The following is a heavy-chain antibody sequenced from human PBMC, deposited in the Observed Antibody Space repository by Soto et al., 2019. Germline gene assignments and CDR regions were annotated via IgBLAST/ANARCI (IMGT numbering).Heavy chain of an antibody. J-gene: IGHJ4*02. D-gene: IGHD5-18*01. CDR2: IYSSGST. V-gene: IGHV3-53*01. Sequence: GGSLRLSCAASGFTFSIYSMNWVRQAPGKGLEWVSFIYSSGSTYYADSVKGRCTISRDNFKNTLYLQMNSLRAEDTAVYYCARGYSYTQPVFDYWGLGTLVTVSS. CDR3: ARGYSYTQPVFDY. CDR1: GFTFSIYS.